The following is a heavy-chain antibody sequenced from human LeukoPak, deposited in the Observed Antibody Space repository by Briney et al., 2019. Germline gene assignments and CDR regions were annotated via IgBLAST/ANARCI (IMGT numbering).Heavy chain of an antibody. D-gene: IGHD6-13*01. CDR1: GGSFSGYY. J-gene: IGHJ4*02. Sequence: PSETLSLTCAVYGGSFSGYYWSWIRQPPGKRLEWIGEINHSGSTNYNPSLKSRVTISVDTSKNQFSLKLSSVTAADTAVYYCATRIAAAGTISYYFDYWGQGTLVTVSS. V-gene: IGHV4-34*01. CDR3: ATRIAAAGTISYYFDY. CDR2: INHSGST.